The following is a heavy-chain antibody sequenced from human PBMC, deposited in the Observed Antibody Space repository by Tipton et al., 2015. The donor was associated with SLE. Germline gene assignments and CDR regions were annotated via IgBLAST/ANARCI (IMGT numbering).Heavy chain of an antibody. CDR1: GGSISSYY. Sequence: TLSLTCTVSGGSISSYYWSWIRQPPGKGLEWIGYIYYSGSTNYNPSLKSRVTISVDTSKNQFSLKLSFVTAADTAVYYCARAPRGCSSTSCLPYWGQGTLVTVSS. CDR3: ARAPRGCSSTSCLPY. CDR2: IYYSGST. V-gene: IGHV4-59*01. J-gene: IGHJ4*02. D-gene: IGHD2-2*01.